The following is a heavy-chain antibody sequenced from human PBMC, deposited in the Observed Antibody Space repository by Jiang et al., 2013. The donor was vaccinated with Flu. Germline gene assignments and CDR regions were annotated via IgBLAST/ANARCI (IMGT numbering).Heavy chain of an antibody. CDR2: IKPDGSEG. D-gene: IGHD2-15*01. V-gene: IGHV3-7*01. CDR3: ATDVGCD. CDR1: GLTFSGSW. J-gene: IGHJ4*02. Sequence: QLVESGGGLVQPGGSLRLSCAVSGLTFSGSWMSWVRQTPGKGLEWVANIKPDGSEGFYVDSVKGRFTISRDNAKNSLYLQMNSLRAEDAAVYYCATDVGCDWGQGTLVTVSS.